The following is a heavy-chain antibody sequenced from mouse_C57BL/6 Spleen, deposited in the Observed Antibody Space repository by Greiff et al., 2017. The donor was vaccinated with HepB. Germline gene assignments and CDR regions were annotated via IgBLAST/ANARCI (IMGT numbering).Heavy chain of an antibody. V-gene: IGHV10-1*01. Sequence: EVQVVESGGGLVQPKGSLKLSCAASGFSFNTYAMNWVRQAPGKGLEWVARIRSKSNNYATYYADSVKDRFTISRDDSESMLYLQMNNLKTEDTAMYYCVRHERNYWYFDVWGTGTTVTVSS. J-gene: IGHJ1*03. CDR1: GFSFNTYA. CDR3: VRHERNYWYFDV. CDR2: IRSKSNNYAT.